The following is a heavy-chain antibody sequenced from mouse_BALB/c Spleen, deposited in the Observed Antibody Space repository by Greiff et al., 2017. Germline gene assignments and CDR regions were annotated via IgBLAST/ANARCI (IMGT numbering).Heavy chain of an antibody. CDR1: GYTFTDYN. Sequence: VQLQQSGPELVKPGASVKIPCKASGYTFTDYNMDWVKQSHGKSLEWIGDINPNNGGTIYNQKFKGKATLTVDKSSSTAYMELRSLTSEDTAVYYCARSAMDYDPPWFAYWGQGTLVTVSA. CDR2: INPNNGGT. D-gene: IGHD2-4*01. J-gene: IGHJ3*01. V-gene: IGHV1-18*01. CDR3: ARSAMDYDPPWFAY.